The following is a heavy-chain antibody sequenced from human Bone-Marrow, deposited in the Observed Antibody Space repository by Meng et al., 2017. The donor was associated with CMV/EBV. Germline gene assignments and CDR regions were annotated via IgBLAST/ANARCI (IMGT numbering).Heavy chain of an antibody. CDR3: ARGGIVVGKGLFDP. D-gene: IGHD3-22*01. CDR1: GGSISSGDYY. J-gene: IGHJ5*02. Sequence: SEPLSLTCTVSGGSISSGDYYWSWIRQPPGKGLEWIGYIYYSGSTYYNPSLKSRVTISVDTSKNQFSLKLSSVTAADTAVYYCARGGIVVGKGLFDPWGQGTLVTVSS. CDR2: IYYSGST. V-gene: IGHV4-30-4*08.